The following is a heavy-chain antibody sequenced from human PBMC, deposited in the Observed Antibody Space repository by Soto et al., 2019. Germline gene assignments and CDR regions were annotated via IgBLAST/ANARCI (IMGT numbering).Heavy chain of an antibody. V-gene: IGHV4-30-4*01. CDR1: GGSISSGDYN. Sequence: QVQLQEAGPGLVEPSQTLSLTCIVSGGSISSGDYNWNWIRQLPGTGLEWIGHIYGGGNTYSNPSLKSRVTISLDTSKNQFSLHLNSVPAADTAVYFCARGPSGDKVDYWGQGTLVTVSS. J-gene: IGHJ4*02. CDR2: IYGGGNT. CDR3: ARGPSGDKVDY. D-gene: IGHD1-26*01.